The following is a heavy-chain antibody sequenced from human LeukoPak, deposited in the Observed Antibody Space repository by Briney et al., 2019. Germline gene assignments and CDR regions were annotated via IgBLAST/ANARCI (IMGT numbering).Heavy chain of an antibody. V-gene: IGHV4-59*01. J-gene: IGHJ4*02. CDR3: ARFRGLNYYDSSGYYYLDY. CDR1: GGSISSYY. CDR2: IYYSGST. D-gene: IGHD3-22*01. Sequence: PSETLSLTCTVSGGSISSYYWSWIRQPPGKGLEWIGYIYYSGSTNYNPSLKSRVTISVDTSKNQFSLKLSSVTAADTAVYYCARFRGLNYYDSSGYYYLDYWGQGTLVTVSS.